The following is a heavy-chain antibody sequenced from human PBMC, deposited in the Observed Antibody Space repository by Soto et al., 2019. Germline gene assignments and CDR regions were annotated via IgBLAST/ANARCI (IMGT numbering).Heavy chain of an antibody. D-gene: IGHD6-13*01. CDR2: IYYSGST. Sequence: SETLSLTCTVSGGSISSYYWSWIRQPPGKGLEWIGYIYYSGSTNYNPSLKSRVTISVDTSKNQFSLKLSSVTAADTAVYDCARDRIAAAGTNYYYYYGMDVWGQGTTVTVSS. V-gene: IGHV4-59*01. CDR3: ARDRIAAAGTNYYYYYGMDV. J-gene: IGHJ6*02. CDR1: GGSISSYY.